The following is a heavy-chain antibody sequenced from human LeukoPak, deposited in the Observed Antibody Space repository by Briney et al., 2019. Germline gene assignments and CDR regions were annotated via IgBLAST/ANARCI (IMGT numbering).Heavy chain of an antibody. CDR2: ISNDGSRK. D-gene: IGHD5-18*01. Sequence: GGSLRLSCAPSGFTFSRHGMHWVRQAPGKGLEWVAIISNDGSRKYYADSVKGRFTISRDNSKNTLSLQVSSLRAEDTAVYYCAKDRYSYAFEYSDSWGQGTLVTVSS. V-gene: IGHV3-30*18. J-gene: IGHJ4*02. CDR1: GFTFSRHG. CDR3: AKDRYSYAFEYSDS.